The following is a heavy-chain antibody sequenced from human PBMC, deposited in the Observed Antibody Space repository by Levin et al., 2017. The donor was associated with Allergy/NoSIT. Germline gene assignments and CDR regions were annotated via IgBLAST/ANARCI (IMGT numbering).Heavy chain of an antibody. CDR1: GYSFTNYW. D-gene: IGHD3-10*01. V-gene: IGHV5-51*01. J-gene: IGHJ4*02. CDR3: ARVTMVRGVPLWGD. CDR2: IYPSDSDT. Sequence: TGESLKISCQGSGYSFTNYWIGWVRQMPGKGLEWMGIIYPSDSDTMYSPSFQGQVTISADRSIRTAYLQWSSLKASDTGMYYCARVTMVRGVPLWGDWGQGTLVTVSS.